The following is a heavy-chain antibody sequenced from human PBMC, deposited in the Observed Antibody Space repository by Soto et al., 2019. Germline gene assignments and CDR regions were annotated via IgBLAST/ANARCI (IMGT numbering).Heavy chain of an antibody. J-gene: IGHJ6*02. CDR2: ISGGGGST. D-gene: IGHD6-19*01. V-gene: IGHV3-23*01. CDR3: AKSGSSGWYPGRYYYYDMDV. Sequence: GGSLRLSCAASGFTFSSSAMSWVRQAPGKGLEWVSTISGGGGSTYYADSVKGRFAISRDNSKNTLYLQMNSLRVEDTAVYYCAKSGSSGWYPGRYYYYDMDVWGQGTKVTVSS. CDR1: GFTFSSSA.